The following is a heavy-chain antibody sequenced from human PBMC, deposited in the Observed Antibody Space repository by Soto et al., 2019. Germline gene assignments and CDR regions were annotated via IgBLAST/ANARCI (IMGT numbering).Heavy chain of an antibody. CDR2: IYYSGST. Sequence: PSETLSLTCTVSGGSISSHYWTWIRQPPGRGLEWIGYIYYSGSTNYNPSLRSRVTISVDTSKSQFSLKLNSVTAADTAVYYCARRVYASGKFGPWGQGTLVTVSS. V-gene: IGHV4-59*08. CDR3: ARRVYASGKFGP. D-gene: IGHD3-10*01. J-gene: IGHJ5*02. CDR1: GGSISSHY.